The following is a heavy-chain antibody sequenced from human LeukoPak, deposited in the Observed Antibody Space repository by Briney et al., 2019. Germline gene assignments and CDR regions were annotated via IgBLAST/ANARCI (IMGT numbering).Heavy chain of an antibody. Sequence: GGSLRLSCAASGFTFSIYAMNWVRQAPGKGLEWVSVISAGGGSTYYADSVKGRFTISRDNSKNTLYLQMNSLRAEDTAVYYCARDGGYYEIDYWGQGTLVTVSS. CDR3: ARDGGYYEIDY. CDR1: GFTFSIYA. D-gene: IGHD1-26*01. V-gene: IGHV3-23*01. CDR2: ISAGGGST. J-gene: IGHJ4*02.